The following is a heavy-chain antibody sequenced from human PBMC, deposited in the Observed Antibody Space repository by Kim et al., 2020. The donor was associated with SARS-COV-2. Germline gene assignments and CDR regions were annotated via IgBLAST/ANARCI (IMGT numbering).Heavy chain of an antibody. CDR3: ARIVGAPPPYFDY. Sequence: SETLSLTCTVSGGSISSGGYYWSWIRQHPGKGLEWIGYIYYSGSTYYNPSLKSRVTISVDTSKNQFSLKLSSVTAADTAVYYCARIVGAPPPYFDYWGQGTLVTVSS. J-gene: IGHJ4*02. CDR2: IYYSGST. V-gene: IGHV4-31*03. D-gene: IGHD1-26*01. CDR1: GGSISSGGYY.